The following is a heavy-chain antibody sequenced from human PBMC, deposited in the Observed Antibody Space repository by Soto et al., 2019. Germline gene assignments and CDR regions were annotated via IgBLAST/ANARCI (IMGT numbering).Heavy chain of an antibody. Sequence: QVQLVQSGAEVKKPGSSVKVSCKASGGTFSSYAISWVRQAPGQGLEWMGGIIPIFGTANYAQKFQGRVTITADESTSTAYMELSSLRSEDTAVYYCVRGYCISTSCYAPYYYYYGMDVWGQGTTVTVSS. J-gene: IGHJ6*02. CDR2: IIPIFGTA. CDR3: VRGYCISTSCYAPYYYYYGMDV. CDR1: GGTFSSYA. D-gene: IGHD2-2*01. V-gene: IGHV1-69*12.